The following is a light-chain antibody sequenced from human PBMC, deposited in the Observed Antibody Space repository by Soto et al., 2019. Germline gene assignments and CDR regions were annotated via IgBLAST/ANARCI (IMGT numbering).Light chain of an antibody. CDR2: GAS. Sequence: EIGLTQSPCTLSSSPGERATLSCGASENIGSDFLAWYQHRPGQPPSLLIFGASSRAPGIPDRFSGSGYGTDFTLTISRLETEDFAVYYCQQYGSSPWTFGQGTKVDIK. V-gene: IGKV3-20*01. CDR1: ENIGSDF. J-gene: IGKJ1*01. CDR3: QQYGSSPWT.